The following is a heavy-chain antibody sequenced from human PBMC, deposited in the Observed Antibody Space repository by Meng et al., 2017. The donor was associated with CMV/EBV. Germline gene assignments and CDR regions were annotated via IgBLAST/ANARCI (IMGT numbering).Heavy chain of an antibody. Sequence: GESLKIFCAASGFTGSSNYMSWVRQAPGKGLEWVSVIYSGGSTYYADSVKGRFTISRDNSKNTLYLQMNSLRAEDTAVYYCARCGKDTAMDLAGTLHYYYYGMDVWGQGTTVTVSS. CDR1: GFTGSSNY. CDR3: ARCGKDTAMDLAGTLHYYYYGMDV. D-gene: IGHD5-18*01. V-gene: IGHV3-53*01. CDR2: IYSGGST. J-gene: IGHJ6*02.